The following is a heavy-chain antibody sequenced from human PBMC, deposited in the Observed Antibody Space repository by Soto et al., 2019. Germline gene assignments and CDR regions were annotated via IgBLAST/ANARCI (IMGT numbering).Heavy chain of an antibody. V-gene: IGHV4-59*01. Sequence: SETLSLTCTVSGGSISSYYWSWIRQPPGKGLEWIGYIYYSGSTNYNPSLKSRVTISVDTSKNQFSLKLSSVTAADTAVYYCARYKSSSSPYYFDYWGQGTLVTVSS. CDR3: ARYKSSSSPYYFDY. CDR2: IYYSGST. CDR1: GGSISSYY. J-gene: IGHJ4*02. D-gene: IGHD6-6*01.